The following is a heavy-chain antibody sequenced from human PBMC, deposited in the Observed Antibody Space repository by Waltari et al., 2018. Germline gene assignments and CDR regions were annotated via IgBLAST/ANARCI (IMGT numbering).Heavy chain of an antibody. CDR3: AHRYFSNFDY. Sequence: QITLKESGPTLMKPTQTLTLTCAFSGFSLPTRSVAVGWIRQPPGKAPEWLALIYGNDDKKYSPSLRSRLTITKDSSENQVVLTMTNVDPVDTATYYCAHRYFSNFDYWGQGTLVTVSS. CDR2: IYGNDDK. V-gene: IGHV2-5*01. D-gene: IGHD3-9*01. J-gene: IGHJ4*02. CDR1: GFSLPTRSVA.